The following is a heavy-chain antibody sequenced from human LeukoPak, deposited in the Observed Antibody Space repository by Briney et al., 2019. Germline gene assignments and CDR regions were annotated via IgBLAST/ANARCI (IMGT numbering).Heavy chain of an antibody. Sequence: SETLSLTCTVSGGSISSSSYYWGWIRQPPGKGLEWIGSIYYSGSTYYNPSLESRVTMSVDTSKKQFSLKLTSVTAADMAVYFCARQFLVGSTFHAFDLWGQGTRVTVSS. V-gene: IGHV4-39*07. D-gene: IGHD1-26*01. CDR3: ARQFLVGSTFHAFDL. J-gene: IGHJ3*01. CDR1: GGSISSSSYY. CDR2: IYYSGST.